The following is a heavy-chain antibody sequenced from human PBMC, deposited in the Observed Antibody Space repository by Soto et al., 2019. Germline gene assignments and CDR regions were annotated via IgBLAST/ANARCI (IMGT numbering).Heavy chain of an antibody. V-gene: IGHV5-51*01. D-gene: IGHD3-22*01. CDR1: GYSFTSYW. J-gene: IGHJ4*02. CDR3: ARLRNYDSSGYYSPPYFDY. CDR2: IYPGDSDT. Sequence: PGESLKISCKGSGYSFTSYWIGWVRQMPRKGLEWMGIIYPGDSDTRYSPSFQGQVTISADKSISTAYLQWSSLKASDTAMYYYARLRNYDSSGYYSPPYFDYWGQGTLVTVSS.